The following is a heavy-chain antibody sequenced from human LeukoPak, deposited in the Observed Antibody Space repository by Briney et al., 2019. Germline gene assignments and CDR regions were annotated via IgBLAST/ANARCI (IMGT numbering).Heavy chain of an antibody. CDR3: TRGYRPKPHDY. V-gene: IGHV3-49*04. CDR1: GFTFGDYA. Sequence: GGSLRLSCTASGFTFGDYALNWVRQAPGQGLEWVGFIRSKAYGGATEYAASVKGRFTISRDDSKSIAYLQMNSLKTEDTAVYYCTRGYRPKPHDYWGQGTLVIVSS. D-gene: IGHD1-1*01. J-gene: IGHJ4*02. CDR2: IRSKAYGGAT.